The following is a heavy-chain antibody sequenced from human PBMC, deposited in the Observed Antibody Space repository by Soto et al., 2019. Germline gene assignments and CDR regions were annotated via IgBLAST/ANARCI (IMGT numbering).Heavy chain of an antibody. Sequence: QAQVVQSGAEVRKPGSSVKLSCKASEGTCNSYAIAWVLQAPGQGLEWMGGIIPYYNTLNYAQKFQDRGTITADDSTNTVYMELSSLRSDDTAVYFCASGASRWYPYFFDSWAQGTLVTVSS. D-gene: IGHD6-13*01. J-gene: IGHJ4*02. CDR2: IIPYYNTL. CDR3: ASGASRWYPYFFDS. V-gene: IGHV1-69*01. CDR1: EGTCNSYA.